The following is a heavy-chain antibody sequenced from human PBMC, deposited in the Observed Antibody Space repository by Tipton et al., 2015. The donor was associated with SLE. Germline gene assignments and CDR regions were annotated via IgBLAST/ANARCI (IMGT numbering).Heavy chain of an antibody. V-gene: IGHV4-59*01. D-gene: IGHD6-13*01. Sequence: LRLSCTVSGGSISSFYWSWIRQPPGKGLEWIGYIYYSGRTNYNPSLKSRVTISVDTSKNQFSLKLSSVTAADTAVYYCARTESGSFYWYFDRWGRGTLVTVSS. CDR2: IYYSGRT. J-gene: IGHJ2*01. CDR1: GGSISSFY. CDR3: ARTESGSFYWYFDR.